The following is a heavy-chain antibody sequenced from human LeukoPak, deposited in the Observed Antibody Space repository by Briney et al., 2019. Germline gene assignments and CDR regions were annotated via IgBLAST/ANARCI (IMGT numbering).Heavy chain of an antibody. CDR1: GGSFSGYS. J-gene: IGHJ4*02. CDR3: ARTATRELKEGVTYYFDY. CDR2: INHSGST. V-gene: IGHV4-34*01. D-gene: IGHD1-26*01. Sequence: PSETLSLTCAVYGGSFSGYSWSWIRQPPGRGLEWIGEINHSGSTNYNPSLKSRVTISVDTSKNQFSLKLSSVTAADTAVYYCARTATRELKEGVTYYFDYWGQGTLVTVSS.